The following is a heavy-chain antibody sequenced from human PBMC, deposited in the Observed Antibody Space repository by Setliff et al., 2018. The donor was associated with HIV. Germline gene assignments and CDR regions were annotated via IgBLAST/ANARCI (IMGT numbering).Heavy chain of an antibody. Sequence: GASVKVSCKASGHTFSNSDIHWVRRATGQGLEWMGWMNPNSGVTGYALKFHDRVTMTGDTSISTAYLELRSLTSEDTAVYYCASGKGVGGVVITDGLDVRGKGTTVTVSS. CDR3: ASGKGVGGVVITDGLDV. J-gene: IGHJ6*04. CDR2: MNPNSGVT. V-gene: IGHV1-8*02. D-gene: IGHD3-10*01. CDR1: GHTFSNSD.